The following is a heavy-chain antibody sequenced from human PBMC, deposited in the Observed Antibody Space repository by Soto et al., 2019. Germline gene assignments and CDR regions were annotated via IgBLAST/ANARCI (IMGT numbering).Heavy chain of an antibody. CDR1: GFSLSTSGVG. CDR2: IYWDDDK. Sequence: QITLKESGPTLLKPTQTLTLTCSFSGFSLSTSGVGVAWIRQPPGQVLEWLALIYWDDDKRYSPSLESRLTITKDTSKNQVVLIMTDLDPVDTATYYCALSTFDSREVNTSAEYFHHWGQGTLVTVSS. V-gene: IGHV2-5*02. CDR3: ALSTFDSREVNTSAEYFHH. D-gene: IGHD1-26*01. J-gene: IGHJ1*01.